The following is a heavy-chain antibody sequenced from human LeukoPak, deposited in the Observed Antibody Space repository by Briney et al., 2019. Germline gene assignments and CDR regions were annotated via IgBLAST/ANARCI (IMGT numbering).Heavy chain of an antibody. CDR3: ARDRRGTTVRHNLRFDY. CDR1: GFTFSSYS. Sequence: GGSLRLSCAASGFTFSSYSMNWVRQAPGKGLEWVSSISSSSSYIYYADSVKGRFTISRDNAKNSLYLQMNSLRAEDTAVYHCARDRRGTTVRHNLRFDYWGQGTLVTVSS. J-gene: IGHJ4*02. D-gene: IGHD4-17*01. V-gene: IGHV3-21*01. CDR2: ISSSSSYI.